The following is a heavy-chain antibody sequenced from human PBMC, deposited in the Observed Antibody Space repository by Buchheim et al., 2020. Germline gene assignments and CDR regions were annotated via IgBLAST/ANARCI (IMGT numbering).Heavy chain of an antibody. CDR3: TSTTVNTGGRDYYYYMDV. D-gene: IGHD4-17*01. J-gene: IGHJ6*03. V-gene: IGHV3-73*02. CDR1: GFTFSGSA. Sequence: EVPLVESGGGLVQPGGSLKLSCAASGFTFSGSAMHWVRQASGKGLEWGGRISSKANSYATAYAASVKCRFTISRDDSTNTAYLQMNSLKTEGTAVYYCTSTTVNTGGRDYYYYMDVWGKGTT. CDR2: ISSKANSYAT.